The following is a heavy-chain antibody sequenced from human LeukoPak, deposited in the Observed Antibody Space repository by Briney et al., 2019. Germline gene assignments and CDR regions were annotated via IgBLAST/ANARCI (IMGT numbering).Heavy chain of an antibody. CDR2: SSSSSGYI. CDR1: GFTFSNYL. CDR3: ARVQIVVVPAAMGSYYYIDV. J-gene: IGHJ6*03. V-gene: IGHV3-21*01. D-gene: IGHD2-2*01. Sequence: GGSLRLSCAASGFTFSNYLMHWVRQAPWKGLEWVSSSSSSSGYISYADSLKGRLTIPRDNPQNSLYLQMHSLTAEDTAVYYCARVQIVVVPAAMGSYYYIDVWGKGTAVTV.